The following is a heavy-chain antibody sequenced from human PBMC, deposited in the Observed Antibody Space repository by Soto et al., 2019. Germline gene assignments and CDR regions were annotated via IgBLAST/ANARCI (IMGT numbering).Heavy chain of an antibody. CDR3: ARDYYYDSRGYPGAYYYGMDV. CDR1: GGSFSSYY. V-gene: IGHV4-59*01. J-gene: IGHJ6*02. Sequence: SQTLSRTCTVSGGSFSSYYWSWIRQRPGKGLEWIGHIYYSGRTNYNPSLKSQVTISGDTSKNQLSLKLSSVTAADTAVYYCARDYYYDSRGYPGAYYYGMDVWGQGTTVSVSS. CDR2: IYYSGRT. D-gene: IGHD3-22*01.